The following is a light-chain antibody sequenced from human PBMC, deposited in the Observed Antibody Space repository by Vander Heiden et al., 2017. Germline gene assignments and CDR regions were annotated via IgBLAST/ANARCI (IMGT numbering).Light chain of an antibody. CDR3: SSYTGSSTHV. J-gene: IGLJ1*01. CDR2: EVS. Sequence: QSALTQPPSVSGSPGQSVTVSCTGASGDIASYNRVSWYQQPPGTAPKLMIYEVSNRPSGVPDRFSGSKSGNTASLTISGLQAEDEADYYCSSYTGSSTHVFGTGTKVTVL. V-gene: IGLV2-18*02. CDR1: SGDIASYNR.